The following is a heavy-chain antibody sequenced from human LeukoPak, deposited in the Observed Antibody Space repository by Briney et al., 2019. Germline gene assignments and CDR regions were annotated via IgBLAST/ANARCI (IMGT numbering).Heavy chain of an antibody. Sequence: SETLSLTCAVSGGSISSSNWWSWVRQPPGKGLERIGEIYHSGSTNYNPSLKSRVTISVDKSKNQFSLKLSSVTAADTAVYYCARGYYGSGGPGRFDPWGQGTLVTVSS. V-gene: IGHV4-4*02. D-gene: IGHD3-10*01. CDR1: GGSISSSNW. J-gene: IGHJ5*02. CDR2: IYHSGST. CDR3: ARGYYGSGGPGRFDP.